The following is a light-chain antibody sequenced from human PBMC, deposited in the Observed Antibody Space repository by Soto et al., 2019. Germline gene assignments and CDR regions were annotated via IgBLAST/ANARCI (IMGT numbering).Light chain of an antibody. V-gene: IGKV1-39*01. J-gene: IGKJ1*01. CDR2: AAS. CDR1: QSISSY. CDR3: QQSYSTPRT. Sequence: DIQMTQSPSSLSASVGDRVTITCRASQSISSYLNWYQQKPGKAPKLLIYAASSLQSGVPSRFSGSGSGTDFTLTISSLQPEDFATYYCQQSYSTPRTFGQGXKV.